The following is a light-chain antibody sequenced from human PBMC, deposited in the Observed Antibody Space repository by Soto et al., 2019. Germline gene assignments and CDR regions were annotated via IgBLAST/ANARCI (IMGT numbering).Light chain of an antibody. CDR1: QSVSSY. CDR2: DVS. V-gene: IGKV3-20*01. J-gene: IGKJ5*01. Sequence: EIVLTQYTGTLSLSPGERATLSCRASQSVSSYLAWYQQKPGQAPRLLIYDVSSRSPDIPDRFLGSGSETDFTLTISRLEPEDFAVYYCQQYGSSPITFGQGTLLEVK. CDR3: QQYGSSPIT.